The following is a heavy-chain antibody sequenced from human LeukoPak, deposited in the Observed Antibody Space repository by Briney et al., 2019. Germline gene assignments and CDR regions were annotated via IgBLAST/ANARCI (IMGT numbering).Heavy chain of an antibody. Sequence: GGSLRLSCAASGFTFSSYWMTWVRQAPGKGLEWVANIKQDGSEKYYVDSVKGRFTISRDNAKNSLYLQMNSLRAEDTAVYYCARSSYGLFYYYYMDVWGKGTTVTISS. D-gene: IGHD5-18*01. CDR2: IKQDGSEK. J-gene: IGHJ6*03. CDR1: GFTFSSYW. V-gene: IGHV3-7*01. CDR3: ARSSYGLFYYYYMDV.